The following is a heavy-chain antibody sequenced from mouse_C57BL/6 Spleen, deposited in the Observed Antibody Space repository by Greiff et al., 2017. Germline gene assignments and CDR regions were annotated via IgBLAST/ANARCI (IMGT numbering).Heavy chain of an antibody. CDR2: IYPGAGDT. V-gene: IGHV1-82*01. Sequence: QVTLKESGPELVKPGASVKISCKASGYAFSSSWMNWVKQRPGKGLEWIGRIYPGAGDTNYNGKFKGKATLTADKSSSTAYMQLSSLTSEDSAVYFCANYDGFSWFAYWGQGTLVTVSA. CDR3: ANYDGFSWFAY. CDR1: GYAFSSSW. D-gene: IGHD2-3*01. J-gene: IGHJ3*01.